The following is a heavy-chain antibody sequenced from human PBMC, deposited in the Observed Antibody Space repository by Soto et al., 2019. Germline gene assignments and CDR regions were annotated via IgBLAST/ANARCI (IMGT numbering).Heavy chain of an antibody. Sequence: SVKVSCKASGGTFSSYTISWVRQAPGQGLEWMGRIIPILGIANYAQKFQGRVTITADKSTSTAYMELNSLRAEDTAVYYCARAPWYDSSGYYYDYWGQGTLVTVSS. CDR2: IIPILGIA. J-gene: IGHJ4*02. D-gene: IGHD3-22*01. CDR3: ARAPWYDSSGYYYDY. CDR1: GGTFSSYT. V-gene: IGHV1-69*02.